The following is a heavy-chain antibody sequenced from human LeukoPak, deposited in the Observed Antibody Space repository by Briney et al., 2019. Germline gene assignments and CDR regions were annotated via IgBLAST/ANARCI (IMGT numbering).Heavy chain of an antibody. V-gene: IGHV4-59*01. CDR2: IYYSGST. Sequence: SETLSLTCTVSGGSISSYYWSWIRQPPGKGLEWIGYIYYSGSTNCNPSLKSRATISLDTSKNQFSLNLSSVTAADTAVYYCARGPQVRGAFDFWGQGTMVTVSS. J-gene: IGHJ3*01. CDR1: GGSISSYY. CDR3: ARGPQVRGAFDF. D-gene: IGHD2-2*01.